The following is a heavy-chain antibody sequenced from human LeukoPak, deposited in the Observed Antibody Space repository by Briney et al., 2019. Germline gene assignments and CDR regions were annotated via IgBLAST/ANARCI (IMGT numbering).Heavy chain of an antibody. V-gene: IGHV4-59*01. CDR1: GGSISSYY. Sequence: SETLSLTCTVSGGSISSYYWSWIRQPPGKGLEWIGYIYYSGSTNYNPSLKSRVTISVDTSKNQFSLKLSSETAADTAVYYCARENSGYSYGYYFDYWGQGTLVTVSS. CDR3: ARENSGYSYGYYFDY. J-gene: IGHJ4*02. D-gene: IGHD5-18*01. CDR2: IYYSGST.